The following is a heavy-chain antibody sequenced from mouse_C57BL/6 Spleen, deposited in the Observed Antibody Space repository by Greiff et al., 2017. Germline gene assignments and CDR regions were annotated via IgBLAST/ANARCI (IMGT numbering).Heavy chain of an antibody. D-gene: IGHD2-1*01. J-gene: IGHJ1*03. CDR3: ARRGPMVNWYFDV. CDR2: IHPNSGST. V-gene: IGHV1-64*01. Sequence: QVQLQQPGAELVKPGASVKLSCKASGYTFTSYWMHWVKLRPGQGLEWIGMIHPNSGSTNYNEKFKSKATLTVDKSSSTAYMQLSSLTSEDSAVYYCARRGPMVNWYFDVWGTGTTVTVSS. CDR1: GYTFTSYW.